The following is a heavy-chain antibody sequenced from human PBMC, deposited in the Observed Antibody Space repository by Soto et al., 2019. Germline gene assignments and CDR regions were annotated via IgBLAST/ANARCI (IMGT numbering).Heavy chain of an antibody. J-gene: IGHJ6*02. CDR1: GFTFSSYA. D-gene: IGHD2-15*01. CDR2: ISYDGSNK. Sequence: GSLRLSCAASGFTFSSYAMHWVRQAPGKGLEWVAVISYDGSNKYYADSVKGRFTISRDNSKNTLYLQMNSLRAEDTAVYYCANLLGKGVNYYYGMDGWGQGATVTVSS. CDR3: ANLLGKGVNYYYGMDG. V-gene: IGHV3-30-3*01.